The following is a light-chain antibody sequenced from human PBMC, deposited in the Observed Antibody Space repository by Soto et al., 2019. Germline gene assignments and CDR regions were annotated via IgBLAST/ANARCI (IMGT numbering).Light chain of an antibody. CDR2: DVT. J-gene: IGLJ1*01. CDR1: SSDVGASNY. Sequence: QSVLTQPASVSGSPGQSITISCTGTSSDVGASNYASWYQHHPGKAPKLILYDVTNRPSGVSNRFSGSKSGNTASLTISGLQAEDVADYYCSSYRRSTTLRYVFGAVTKVTV. V-gene: IGLV2-14*03. CDR3: SSYRRSTTLRYV.